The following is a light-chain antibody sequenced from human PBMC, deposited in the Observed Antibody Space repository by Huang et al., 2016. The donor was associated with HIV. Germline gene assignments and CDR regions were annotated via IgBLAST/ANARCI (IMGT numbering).Light chain of an antibody. CDR2: GAA. J-gene: IGKJ1*01. CDR3: QHYNNWPPWT. Sequence: EIVMTQSPATLSVSPGERATLSCRASQGVSNNIAWYQQKPGQTPRLIILGAATRATGIAAKLSGRGSGTDFTVTITSLQPEDSAVYYCQHYNNWPPWTFGPGTQVEI. V-gene: IGKV3D-15*01. CDR1: QGVSNN.